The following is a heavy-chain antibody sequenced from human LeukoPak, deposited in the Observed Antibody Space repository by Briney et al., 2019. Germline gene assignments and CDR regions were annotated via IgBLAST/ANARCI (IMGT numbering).Heavy chain of an antibody. D-gene: IGHD5-12*01. V-gene: IGHV3-74*01. Sequence: GGSLGLSCAASGFTFSRSWMHWVRQAPGEGLVWVSRIKSDESSTTYADSVKGRFTISRDNAKNTVYLQMNSLGVEDTAVYYCARDGEAASGYASGGFDSWGQGTLVTVSS. CDR3: ARDGEAASGYASGGFDS. CDR2: IKSDESST. CDR1: GFTFSRSW. J-gene: IGHJ4*02.